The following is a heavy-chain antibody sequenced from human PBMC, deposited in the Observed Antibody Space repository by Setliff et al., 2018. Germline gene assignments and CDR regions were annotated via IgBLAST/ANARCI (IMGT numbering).Heavy chain of an antibody. CDR3: ARDYSNYIDWFDP. J-gene: IGHJ5*02. CDR2: IHHRGST. CDR1: GYSISSGYY. D-gene: IGHD4-4*01. V-gene: IGHV4-38-2*02. Sequence: PSETLSLTCAVSGYSISSGYYWGWIRQPPGKGLEWIGSIHHRGSTYCNPSLKSRVTISVDTSKNQFSLKLSSVTAADTAVYYCARDYSNYIDWFDPWGQGTLVTVSS.